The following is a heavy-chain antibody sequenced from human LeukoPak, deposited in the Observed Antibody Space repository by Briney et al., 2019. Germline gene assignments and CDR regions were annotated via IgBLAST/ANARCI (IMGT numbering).Heavy chain of an antibody. Sequence: SETLSLTCAVYGGSFSGYYWSWIRQPPGKGLEWIGEINHSGSTNYNPSLKSRVTISVDKSKNQFSLKLSSVTAADTAVYYCARGILIESSSCLDYWGQGTLVTVSS. CDR2: INHSGST. D-gene: IGHD6-13*01. V-gene: IGHV4-34*01. CDR1: GGSFSGYY. J-gene: IGHJ4*02. CDR3: ARGILIESSSCLDY.